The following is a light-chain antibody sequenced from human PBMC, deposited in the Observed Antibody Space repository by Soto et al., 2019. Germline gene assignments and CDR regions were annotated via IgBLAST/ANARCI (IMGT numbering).Light chain of an antibody. CDR2: TAS. CDR3: QQSYSTPPYT. CDR1: ESIGRS. Sequence: DIQMTQSPSSLSASVGDRVTITCRASESIGRSLHWYQQKPGKAPKLLIFTASSLQSGVPSRFSGSGSGTDFTLTISSLQPEDFATYYCQQSYSTPPYTFGQGTKLEIK. V-gene: IGKV1-39*01. J-gene: IGKJ2*01.